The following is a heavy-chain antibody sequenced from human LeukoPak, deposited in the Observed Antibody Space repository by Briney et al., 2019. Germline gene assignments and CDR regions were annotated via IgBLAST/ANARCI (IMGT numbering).Heavy chain of an antibody. CDR3: ARVFDISTGYAGGNWFDP. Sequence: SETLSLTRTVSGGSITDHFWSWVRRSPGKGLEWIGFMHHSGSANSNPSLRSRVTISMDTSKNQFSLKLSSVTAADTAVYYCARVFDISTGYAGGNWFDPWGQGTLVTVSS. V-gene: IGHV4-59*08. CDR1: GGSITDHF. D-gene: IGHD3-9*01. CDR2: MHHSGSA. J-gene: IGHJ5*02.